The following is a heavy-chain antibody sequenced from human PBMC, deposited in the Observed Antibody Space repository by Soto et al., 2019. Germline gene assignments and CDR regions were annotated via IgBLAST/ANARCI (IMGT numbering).Heavy chain of an antibody. D-gene: IGHD3-22*01. CDR2: IYYSGST. CDR3: ARDYYDSSGYPYYFDY. V-gene: IGHV4-31*03. Sequence: PSETLSLTCTVSGGSISSGGYYWSWIRQHPGKGLEWIGYIYYSGSTYYNPSLKSRVTISVDTSKNQFSLKLSSVTAADTAVYYCARDYYDSSGYPYYFDYWGQGTLVTVSS. J-gene: IGHJ4*02. CDR1: GGSISSGGYY.